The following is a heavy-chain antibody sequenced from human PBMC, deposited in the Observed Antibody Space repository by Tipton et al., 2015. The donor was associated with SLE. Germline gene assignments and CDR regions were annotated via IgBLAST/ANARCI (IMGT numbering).Heavy chain of an antibody. Sequence: GSLRLSCAASGFTFRTYAMAWVRQPPGKGLEWVSGFSGSGGSTHHAESVKGRFSISRDNSKNTLYLQMNSLRAEDTAIYYCASKAGPDCSVGTCFYFDFWGQGTPVTVSS. J-gene: IGHJ4*02. CDR1: GFTFRTYA. CDR3: ASKAGPDCSVGTCFYFDF. V-gene: IGHV3-23*01. CDR2: FSGSGGST. D-gene: IGHD2-15*01.